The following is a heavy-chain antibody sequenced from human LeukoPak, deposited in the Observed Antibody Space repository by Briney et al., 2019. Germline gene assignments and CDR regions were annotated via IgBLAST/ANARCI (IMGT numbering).Heavy chain of an antibody. CDR1: GFTFSSYA. J-gene: IGHJ3*02. Sequence: GGSLRLSCAASGFTFSSYAMHWVRQAPGKGLEWVAVIPYDGSNKYYADSVKGRFTISRDNSKNTLYLQMNSLRAEDTAVYYCARRGSYYDYVWGSYRYDAFDTWGQGTMVTVSS. D-gene: IGHD3-16*02. V-gene: IGHV3-30-3*01. CDR2: IPYDGSNK. CDR3: ARRGSYYDYVWGSYRYDAFDT.